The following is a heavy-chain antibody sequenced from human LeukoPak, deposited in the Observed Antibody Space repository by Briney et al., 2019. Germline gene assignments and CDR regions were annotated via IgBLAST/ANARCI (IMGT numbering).Heavy chain of an antibody. D-gene: IGHD3-3*01. CDR3: ATLTNYDLSN. J-gene: IGHJ4*02. V-gene: IGHV4-59*01. CDR2: IYHSGGT. Sequence: SETLSLTCTVSGGSITSNYWSWIRQPPGKGLEWIGYIYHSGGTNYNPSLMSRVTISLDTSKNQFSLNLISVSAADTAVYYCATLTNYDLSNWGQGALVTVSS. CDR1: GGSITSNY.